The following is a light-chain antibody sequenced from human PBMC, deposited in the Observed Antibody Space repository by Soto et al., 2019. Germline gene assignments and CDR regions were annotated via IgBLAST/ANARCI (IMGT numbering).Light chain of an antibody. V-gene: IGKV3-11*01. CDR1: QSVSSY. CDR2: DAS. Sequence: EIVLTQSTSTRSLSPGERATLSCGASQSVSSYLAWYQQKPGQAPRLLIYDASNRATGIPARFSGSGSGTEFTLTINSLQPDDFATYYCQQYHIYSGTFGQGSMVDVK. CDR3: QQYHIYSGT. J-gene: IGKJ1*01.